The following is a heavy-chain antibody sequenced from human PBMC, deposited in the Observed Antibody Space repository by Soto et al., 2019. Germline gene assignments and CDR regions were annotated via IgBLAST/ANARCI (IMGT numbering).Heavy chain of an antibody. CDR2: ITWNGATT. CDR1: GFTFDDHG. J-gene: IGHJ3*01. Sequence: GGSLRLSCAASGFTFDDHGMTWVRQAPGKGLEWVSGITWNGATTGYADSVKGRFTISRDNAKNSLYLQMNSLRVEDTALYYCATDGGVVVAVDAFDVWGQGTMVTVSS. D-gene: IGHD6-19*01. V-gene: IGHV3-20*04. CDR3: ATDGGVVVAVDAFDV.